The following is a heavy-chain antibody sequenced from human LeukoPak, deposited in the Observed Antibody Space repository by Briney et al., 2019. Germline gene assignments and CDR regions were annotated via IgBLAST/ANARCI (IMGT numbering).Heavy chain of an antibody. CDR2: IYYSGST. J-gene: IGHJ6*02. D-gene: IGHD3-22*01. Sequence: PSETLSLTCTVSGGSISSYYWSWTRQPPGKGLEWIGYIYYSGSTNYNPSLKSRVTISVDTSKNQFSLKLSSVTAADTALYYCARQQYYYDNSGSWFYYYGMDVWGPGTTVTVSS. CDR3: ARQQYYYDNSGSWFYYYGMDV. CDR1: GGSISSYY. V-gene: IGHV4-59*08.